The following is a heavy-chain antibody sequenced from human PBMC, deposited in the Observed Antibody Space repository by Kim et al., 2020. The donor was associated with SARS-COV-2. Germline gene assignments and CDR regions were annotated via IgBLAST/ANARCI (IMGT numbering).Heavy chain of an antibody. CDR3: ARSARLMGEWLLVGYFDY. Sequence: SETLSLTCTVSGGSISSGGYYWSWIRQHPGKGLEWIGYIYYSGSTYYNPSLKSRVTISVDTSKNQFSLKLSSVTAADTAVYYCARSARLMGEWLLVGYFDYWGQGTLVTVSS. CDR2: IYYSGST. V-gene: IGHV4-31*03. CDR1: GGSISSGGYY. J-gene: IGHJ4*02. D-gene: IGHD3-3*01.